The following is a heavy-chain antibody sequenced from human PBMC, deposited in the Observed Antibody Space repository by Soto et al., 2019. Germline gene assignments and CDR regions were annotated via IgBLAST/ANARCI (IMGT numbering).Heavy chain of an antibody. CDR3: ARREIQGPIDY. V-gene: IGHV4-39*07. J-gene: IGHJ4*02. CDR1: GGSITGGSISSTPYY. Sequence: SETLSLTCTVSGGSITGGSISSTPYYWCWMRQPPGKGLEWIAYFFIGGNTYYNPSLKSRVTMSVDTSKNQFSLKLTSVTAVDTAVYYCARREIQGPIDYWGQGTLVTVSS. CDR2: FFIGGNT. D-gene: IGHD1-26*01.